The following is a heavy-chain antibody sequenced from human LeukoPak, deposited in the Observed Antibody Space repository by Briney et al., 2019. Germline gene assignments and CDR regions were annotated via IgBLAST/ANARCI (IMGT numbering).Heavy chain of an antibody. CDR2: IYSGDST. CDR1: GFTVSSNY. J-gene: IGHJ4*02. V-gene: IGHV3-53*01. CDR3: ARSPGDRTYFDY. Sequence: GGSLRLSCAASGFTVSSNYMSWVRQAPGKGLEWVSVIYSGDSTYYADSVKGRFTISRDNSKNPLYLQMNSLRAEDTAVYYCARSPGDRTYFDYWGQGTLVTVSS. D-gene: IGHD3-10*01.